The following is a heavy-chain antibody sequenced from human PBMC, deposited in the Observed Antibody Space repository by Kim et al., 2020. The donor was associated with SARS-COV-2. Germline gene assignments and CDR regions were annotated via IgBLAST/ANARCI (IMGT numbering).Heavy chain of an antibody. CDR3: ARARSSIVATDAFDI. CDR2: VSYDGSNK. CDR1: GFTFSNYA. J-gene: IGHJ3*02. V-gene: IGHV3-30-3*01. D-gene: IGHD5-12*01. Sequence: GGSLRLSCAASGFTFSNYAIHWVRQAPGKGLEWVAVVSYDGSNKYYADSVKGRFTISRDNSKNTLYLQMNSLRAEDTAVYYCARARSSIVATDAFDIWG.